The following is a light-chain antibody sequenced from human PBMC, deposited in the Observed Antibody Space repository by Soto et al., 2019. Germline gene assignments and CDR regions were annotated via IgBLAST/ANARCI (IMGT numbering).Light chain of an antibody. CDR2: GAA. V-gene: IGKV1-39*01. CDR3: QQSYSTPYT. J-gene: IGKJ2*01. Sequence: DIQMTQSPSSLSASVGDRATITCRASQIISSILNRYQQEPGKAPKLLIYGAASLQRGVTSSFSGGGSGTDFTLTIGSLQPEDFATYYCQQSYSTPYTFGQGTELEIK. CDR1: QIISSI.